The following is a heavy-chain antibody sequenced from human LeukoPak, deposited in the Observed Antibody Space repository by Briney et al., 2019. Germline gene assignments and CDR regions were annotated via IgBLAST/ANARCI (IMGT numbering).Heavy chain of an antibody. J-gene: IGHJ4*02. Sequence: SETLSLTCTVSGGSISSSSYYWGWIRQPPGTGLEWIGYIYYSGSTNYNPSLKSRVTISVDTSKNQFSLKLSSVTAADTAVYYCARGLYGGIPFDYWGQGTLVTVSS. V-gene: IGHV4-61*05. CDR3: ARGLYGGIPFDY. CDR1: GGSISSSSYY. D-gene: IGHD4-23*01. CDR2: IYYSGST.